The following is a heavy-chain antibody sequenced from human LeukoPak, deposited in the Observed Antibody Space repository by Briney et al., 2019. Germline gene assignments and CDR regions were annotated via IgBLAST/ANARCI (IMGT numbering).Heavy chain of an antibody. CDR1: GFTFSNAW. J-gene: IGHJ5*02. CDR3: ASTSHQLLPGGWFDP. CDR2: IKSKTDGGTT. Sequence: KPGGSLRLSCAASGFTFSNAWMSWVRQAPGKGLEWVGRIKSKTDGGTTDYAAPVKGRFTISRDDSKNTLYLQMNSLKTEDTAVYYCASTSHQLLPGGWFDPWGQGTLVTVSS. V-gene: IGHV3-15*01. D-gene: IGHD2-2*01.